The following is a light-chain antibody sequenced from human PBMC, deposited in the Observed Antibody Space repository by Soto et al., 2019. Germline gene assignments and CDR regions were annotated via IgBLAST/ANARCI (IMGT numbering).Light chain of an antibody. V-gene: IGKV3-11*01. J-gene: IGKJ4*01. CDR1: QSVSSY. CDR3: QQRSNWTPLT. CDR2: DAS. Sequence: EIVLTQSPATLSLSPGERATLSCRASQSVSSYLAWYQQKPGQAPRLLIYDASNRATGIPARFSGSGSGTDFTLTIRSLEPEDFAVYYCQQRSNWTPLTFGGGTKVEIK.